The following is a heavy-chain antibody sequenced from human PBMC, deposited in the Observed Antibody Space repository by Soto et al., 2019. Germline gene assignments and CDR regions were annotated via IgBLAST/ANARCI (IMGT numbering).Heavy chain of an antibody. D-gene: IGHD2-2*01. CDR2: IIPILGTA. J-gene: IGHJ5*02. CDR1: GGTFSSYA. V-gene: IGHV1-69*13. Sequence: GASVKVSCKASGGTFSSYAISWVRQAPGQGLEWMGGIIPILGTANYAQKFQGRVTITADESTSTAYMELSSLRSEDTAVYYCARELIVLVPAATTVWFDPWGQGTLVTVS. CDR3: ARELIVLVPAATTVWFDP.